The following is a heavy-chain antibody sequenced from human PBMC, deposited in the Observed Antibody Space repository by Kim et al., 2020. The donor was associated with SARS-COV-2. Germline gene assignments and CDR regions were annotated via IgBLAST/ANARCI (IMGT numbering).Heavy chain of an antibody. J-gene: IGHJ5*02. V-gene: IGHV1-3*01. CDR1: GYTFDTYA. CDR2: INGGNGNT. Sequence: ASVKVSCKASGYTFDTYALYWVRQAPGQRFEWMGWINGGNGNTRYSQNFQGRVTIMRDTSATTAYMELSSLTSKDTAVYYCAREGSGSYNWLDPWGQGTLVTVSS. CDR3: AREGSGSYNWLDP. D-gene: IGHD3-10*01.